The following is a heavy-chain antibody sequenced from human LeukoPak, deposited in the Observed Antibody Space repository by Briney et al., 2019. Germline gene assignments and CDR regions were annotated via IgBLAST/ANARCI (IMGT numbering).Heavy chain of an antibody. D-gene: IGHD5-24*01. CDR3: ARETFTIPFDY. J-gene: IGHJ4*02. V-gene: IGHV3-53*01. Sequence: PGGSLRLSCAASGFTVSSDYVSWVRQAPGKGLEWVSDMYPGGSTHYADSVRGRFTISRDNSKNTVYLHMNSLRVDDTAVYYCARETFTIPFDYWGQGTLVTVSS. CDR1: GFTVSSDY. CDR2: MYPGGST.